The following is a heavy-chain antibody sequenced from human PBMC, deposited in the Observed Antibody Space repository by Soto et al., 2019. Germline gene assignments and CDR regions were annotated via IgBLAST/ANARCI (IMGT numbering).Heavy chain of an antibody. CDR2: IYYSGST. Sequence: QLQLQESGPGLVKPSETLSLTCTVSGGSISSSSYYWGWIRQPPGKGLEWIGSIYYSGSTYYNPSLMSRVTISVDTSKNQFSLKLSSVTAADTAVYYCARLGVDVEMALDYWGQGTLVTVSS. D-gene: IGHD2-8*01. CDR1: GGSISSSSYY. J-gene: IGHJ4*02. CDR3: ARLGVDVEMALDY. V-gene: IGHV4-39*01.